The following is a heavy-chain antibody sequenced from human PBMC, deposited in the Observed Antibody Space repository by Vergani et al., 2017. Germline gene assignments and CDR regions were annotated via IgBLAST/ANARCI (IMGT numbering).Heavy chain of an antibody. V-gene: IGHV4-61*02. D-gene: IGHD2/OR15-2a*01. CDR2: ILGSGTA. J-gene: IGHJ3*02. CDR1: GASMSSVGYY. Sequence: QLQESGPGLVKPSQTLSLTCTVSGASMSSVGYYWTWIRQSAGKRLEWIGDILGSGTANYNPSFQGRVSMSVATSKNQFSLTLSSVNTTDTAVYFCARGCASNRCPTRGTFEIWVRGTLVTVSS. CDR3: ARGCASNRCPTRGTFEI.